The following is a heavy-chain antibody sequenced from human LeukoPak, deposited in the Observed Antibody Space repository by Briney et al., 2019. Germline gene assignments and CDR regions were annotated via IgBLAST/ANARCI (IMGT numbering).Heavy chain of an antibody. CDR2: IYYSGST. J-gene: IGHJ6*02. V-gene: IGHV4-31*03. D-gene: IGHD3-10*01. CDR1: GGSISSGGYY. CDR3: ARDPFYYGSGSYYNRYYYGMDV. Sequence: SETLSLTCTVSGGSISSGGYYWSWIRQHPGKGLGWIGYIYYSGSTYYNPSLKSRVTISVDTSKNQFSLKLSSVTAADTAVYYCARDPFYYGSGSYYNRYYYGMDVWGQGTTVTVSS.